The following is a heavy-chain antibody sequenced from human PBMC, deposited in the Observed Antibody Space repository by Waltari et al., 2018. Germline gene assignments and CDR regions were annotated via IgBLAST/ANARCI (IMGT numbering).Heavy chain of an antibody. CDR3: AKDHPNNWNYEYFQH. J-gene: IGHJ1*01. D-gene: IGHD1-7*01. Sequence: EVQLLESGGGLVQPGGSLRLSCAASGFTFSSYAMSWVRQAPGKGREGGSAISGSVGSTYYADAVKGRFTISRDNSKNTLYLQMNSLRAEDTAVYYCAKDHPNNWNYEYFQHWGQGTLVTVSS. CDR1: GFTFSSYA. CDR2: ISGSVGST. V-gene: IGHV3-23*01.